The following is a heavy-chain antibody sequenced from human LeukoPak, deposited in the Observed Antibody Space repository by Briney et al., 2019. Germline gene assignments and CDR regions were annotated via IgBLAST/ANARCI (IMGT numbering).Heavy chain of an antibody. Sequence: GASVKVSCKASGYTFTGYYMHWVRQAPGQGLEWMGWINPNSGGTNYAQKFQGRVTMTRDTSISTAYMELSSLRSEDMAVYYCARDGYTENDAFDIWGQGTMVTVSS. J-gene: IGHJ3*02. CDR1: GYTFTGYY. D-gene: IGHD5-24*01. V-gene: IGHV1-2*02. CDR3: ARDGYTENDAFDI. CDR2: INPNSGGT.